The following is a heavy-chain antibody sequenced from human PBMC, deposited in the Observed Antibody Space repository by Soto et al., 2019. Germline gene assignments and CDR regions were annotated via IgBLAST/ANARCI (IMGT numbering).Heavy chain of an antibody. V-gene: IGHV3-43*01. CDR2: ISWDGGST. Sequence: LRLSCAASGFTFDYYTMHWVRQAPGKGLEWVSLISWDGGSTYYADSVKGRFTISRDNSKNSLYLQMNSLRAEDTALYYCAKGRFLEPLPLDYWGQGTPVTVSS. CDR1: GFTFDYYT. CDR3: AKGRFLEPLPLDY. D-gene: IGHD3-3*01. J-gene: IGHJ4*02.